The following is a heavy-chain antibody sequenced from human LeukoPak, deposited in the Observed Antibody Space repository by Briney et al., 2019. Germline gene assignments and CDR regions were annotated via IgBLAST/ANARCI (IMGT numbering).Heavy chain of an antibody. J-gene: IGHJ4*02. Sequence: GGSLRLSCAASGFTFDDYAMHWIRQAPGKGLEWVSGISWNSGSIGYADCVKGRFTISRDNAKNSLYLQMNSLRAEDMALYYCAKANYYDSSGSIYYFDYWGQGTLVTVSS. CDR3: AKANYYDSSGSIYYFDY. CDR1: GFTFDDYA. CDR2: ISWNSGSI. V-gene: IGHV3-9*03. D-gene: IGHD3-22*01.